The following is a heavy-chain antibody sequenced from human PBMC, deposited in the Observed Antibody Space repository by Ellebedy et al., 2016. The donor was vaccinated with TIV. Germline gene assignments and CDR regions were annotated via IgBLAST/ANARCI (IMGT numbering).Heavy chain of an antibody. V-gene: IGHV3-23*01. CDR1: GFTFSSYV. D-gene: IGHD3-10*01. CDR3: AREILWFGELHSNHFDY. CDR2: ISGSGGST. Sequence: GGSLRLSXAASGFTFSSYVMSWVRQAPGKGLEWVSAISGSGGSTYYADSVKGRFTISRDNSKNTLYLQMNSLRAEDKAVYYCAREILWFGELHSNHFDYWGQGTLVTVSS. J-gene: IGHJ4*02.